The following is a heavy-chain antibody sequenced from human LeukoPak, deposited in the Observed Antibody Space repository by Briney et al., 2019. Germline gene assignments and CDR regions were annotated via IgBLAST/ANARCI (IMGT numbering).Heavy chain of an antibody. V-gene: IGHV1-2*02. D-gene: IGHD2-15*01. CDR1: GYTFTGYY. Sequence: ASVKVSCKASGYTFTGYYMHWVRQAPGQGLEWMGWINPNSGGTNYAQKFQGRVTMTRDTSISTAYMELSRLRSDDTAVYYCALRGKYCSGGSCYGTNWFDPWGQGTLVTVSS. J-gene: IGHJ5*02. CDR3: ALRGKYCSGGSCYGTNWFDP. CDR2: INPNSGGT.